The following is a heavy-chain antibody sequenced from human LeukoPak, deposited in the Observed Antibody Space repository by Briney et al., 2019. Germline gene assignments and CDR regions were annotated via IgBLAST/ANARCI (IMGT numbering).Heavy chain of an antibody. V-gene: IGHV1-2*02. CDR1: GGTFSSYA. J-gene: IGHJ1*01. D-gene: IGHD4-17*01. CDR3: ASDINPGYGDYEYFQH. CDR2: INPNSGGT. Sequence: ASVKVSCKASGGTFSSYAISWVRQAPGQGLEWMGWINPNSGGTNYAQKFQGRVTMTRDTSISTAYMELSRLRSDDTAVYYCASDINPGYGDYEYFQHWGQGTLVTVSS.